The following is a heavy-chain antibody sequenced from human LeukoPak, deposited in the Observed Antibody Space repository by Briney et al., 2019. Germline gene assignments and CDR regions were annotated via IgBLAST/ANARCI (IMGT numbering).Heavy chain of an antibody. D-gene: IGHD1-20*01. J-gene: IGHJ4*02. CDR1: GYTFTVYY. Sequence: ASVKVSCKASGYTFTVYYMHWVRQAPGQGLEWMGWINPNSGGTNYAQKFQGRVTMTRDTSISTAYMELSRLRSDDTAVYYCARAEVYNWNDWAFDYWGQGTLVTVSS. V-gene: IGHV1-2*02. CDR2: INPNSGGT. CDR3: ARAEVYNWNDWAFDY.